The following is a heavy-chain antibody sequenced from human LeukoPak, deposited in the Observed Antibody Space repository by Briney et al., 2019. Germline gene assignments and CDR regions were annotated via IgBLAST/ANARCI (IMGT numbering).Heavy chain of an antibody. V-gene: IGHV1-24*01. Sequence: GASVKVSCKVSGYTLTELSMHWVRQAPGKGLEWMGGFDPEDGETIYAQKFQGRVTMTEDTSTDTAYMELSSLRSEDTAVYYCATDKGDCGDLYWYFDLWGRGTLVTVSS. CDR1: GYTLTELS. CDR3: ATDKGDCGDLYWYFDL. CDR2: FDPEDGET. J-gene: IGHJ2*01. D-gene: IGHD4-17*01.